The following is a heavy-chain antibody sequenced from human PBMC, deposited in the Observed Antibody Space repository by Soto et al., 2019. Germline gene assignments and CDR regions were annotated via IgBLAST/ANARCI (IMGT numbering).Heavy chain of an antibody. CDR2: IYYSGST. J-gene: IGHJ4*02. CDR1: GGSISSGGYY. V-gene: IGHV4-31*03. Sequence: QVQLQESGPGLVKPSQTLSLTCTVSGGSISSGGYYWSWIRQHPGKGREWIGYIYYSGSTYYNPSLKSRVTIPVDTSKNQFSLKLSSVTAADTAVYYCARGGQDLTPGHGDYWGQGTLVTVSS. CDR3: ARGGQDLTPGHGDY.